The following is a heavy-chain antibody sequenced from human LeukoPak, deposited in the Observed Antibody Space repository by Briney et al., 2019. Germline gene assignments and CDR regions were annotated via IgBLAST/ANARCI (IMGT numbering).Heavy chain of an antibody. CDR1: GGSISSSSYY. CDR2: IYYSGST. J-gene: IGHJ4*02. D-gene: IGHD6-13*01. V-gene: IGHV4-39*02. Sequence: SETLSLTCTVSGGSISSSSYYWAWIRQPPGKGLQWIASIYYSGSTYYNSSLKSRVTISVDTSKNQFSLKLSSMTAADTAVYYCASDKGYSNNYFDYWGQGTLVTVSS. CDR3: ASDKGYSNNYFDY.